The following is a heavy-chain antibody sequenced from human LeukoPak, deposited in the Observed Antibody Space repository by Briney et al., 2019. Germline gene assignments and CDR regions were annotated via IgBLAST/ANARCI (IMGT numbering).Heavy chain of an antibody. V-gene: IGHV3-30*02. CDR1: GFTFSSYG. D-gene: IGHD2-15*01. Sequence: GGSLRLACVASGFTFSSYGMHWVRQAPGKGLEWVAFIRHDESNKFYADSVKGRFTISRDNSKNTLYLQMSSLRAEDTALYYCAKQMVERQQDYYMDVWGNGTSVTVSS. CDR3: AKQMVERQQDYYMDV. J-gene: IGHJ6*03. CDR2: IRHDESNK.